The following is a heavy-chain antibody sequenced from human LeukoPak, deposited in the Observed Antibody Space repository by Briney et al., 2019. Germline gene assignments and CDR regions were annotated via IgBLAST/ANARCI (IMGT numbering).Heavy chain of an antibody. J-gene: IGHJ5*02. Sequence: GGSLRLSCAASGFTFSSYWMSWVRQAPGKRLEWVANIKQDGSEKYYVDSVKGRFTISRDNAKNSLYLQMNSLRAEDTAVYYCAREGLWFGEFEYNWFDPWGQGTLVTVSS. CDR3: AREGLWFGEFEYNWFDP. V-gene: IGHV3-7*01. D-gene: IGHD3-10*01. CDR1: GFTFSSYW. CDR2: IKQDGSEK.